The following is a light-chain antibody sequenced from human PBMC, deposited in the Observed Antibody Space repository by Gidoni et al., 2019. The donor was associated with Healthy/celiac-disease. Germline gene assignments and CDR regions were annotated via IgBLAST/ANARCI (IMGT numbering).Light chain of an antibody. Sequence: AVSVALGQTVRITCQGDSLRSYYASWYQQKPGQAPVLVIYGKNNRPSGIPDRFSGSSSGNKASLTITGAQAEDEADYYCNSRDSSGNHWVFGGGTKLTVL. CDR1: SLRSYY. V-gene: IGLV3-19*01. CDR2: GKN. CDR3: NSRDSSGNHWV. J-gene: IGLJ3*02.